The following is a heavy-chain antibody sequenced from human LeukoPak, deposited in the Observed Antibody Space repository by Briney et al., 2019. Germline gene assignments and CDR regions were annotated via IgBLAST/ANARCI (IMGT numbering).Heavy chain of an antibody. CDR2: ISGSGGST. CDR1: GFTFSGYG. J-gene: IGHJ4*01. Sequence: GGSLKLSCAASGFTFSGYGMSWVRQAPGKGLKWVPTISGSGGSTYYADSVKGRITISRDNSKNTLYLQMNSLRAEDTAVYYCAKGVGYCSGGSCQQFDYWGQEPWSPSPQ. CDR3: AKGVGYCSGGSCQQFDY. V-gene: IGHV3-23*01. D-gene: IGHD2-15*01.